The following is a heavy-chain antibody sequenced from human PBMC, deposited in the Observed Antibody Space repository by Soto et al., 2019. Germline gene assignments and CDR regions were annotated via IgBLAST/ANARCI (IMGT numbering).Heavy chain of an antibody. J-gene: IGHJ4*02. Sequence: EVQLVESGGGLVQPGGSLRLSCAASGFTFSNYAMYWVRQAPGKGLEYVSAINSNGGSTYYANSVKGRFTISRDNSKNTLYLQMGRLRAEDMAVYYCARGGSYYFDYWGQGTLVTVSS. V-gene: IGHV3-64*01. CDR1: GFTFSNYA. CDR3: ARGGSYYFDY. CDR2: INSNGGST. D-gene: IGHD1-26*01.